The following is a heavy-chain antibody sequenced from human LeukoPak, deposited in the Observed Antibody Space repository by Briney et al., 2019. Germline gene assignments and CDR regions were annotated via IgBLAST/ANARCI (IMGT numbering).Heavy chain of an antibody. Sequence: ASVKVSCKASGYTFTGYYMHWVGQAAGQGLGWMGWINPNSGAKKYAQKFQGRLTMTRDTYISTAYMELRRLRSDDTAVYYCARHFRQLVLTGCFDPWGRGTLVTVSS. CDR3: ARHFRQLVLTGCFDP. CDR2: INPNSGAK. CDR1: GYTFTGYY. J-gene: IGHJ5*02. V-gene: IGHV1-2*02. D-gene: IGHD6-13*01.